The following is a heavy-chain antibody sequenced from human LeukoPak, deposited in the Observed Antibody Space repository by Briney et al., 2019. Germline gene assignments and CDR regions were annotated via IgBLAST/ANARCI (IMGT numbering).Heavy chain of an antibody. Sequence: SVKVSCKASGGTFSSYAISWVRQAPGQGLEWMGRIIPILGIANYAQKFQGRVTITADKSTSTAYMELSRLRSDDTAVYYCARADYYGSGSYYTSFMDVWGKGTTVTVSS. V-gene: IGHV1-69*04. D-gene: IGHD3-10*01. CDR2: IIPILGIA. CDR1: GGTFSSYA. CDR3: ARADYYGSGSYYTSFMDV. J-gene: IGHJ6*03.